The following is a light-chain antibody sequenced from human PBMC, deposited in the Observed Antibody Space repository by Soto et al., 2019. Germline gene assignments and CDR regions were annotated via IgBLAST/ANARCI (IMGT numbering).Light chain of an antibody. CDR3: LQHNSYPHT. CDR1: QGIRND. V-gene: IGKV1-17*01. CDR2: TAS. Sequence: DIQMTQSPSCVAGGGFDRVRIVCRASQGIRNDLGWYQQKPGKAPKRLIYTASSLQSGVPSRFSGSGSGTEFNLTISSLQPQDFAIYYCLQHNSYPHTFGPGTKVDIK. J-gene: IGKJ3*01.